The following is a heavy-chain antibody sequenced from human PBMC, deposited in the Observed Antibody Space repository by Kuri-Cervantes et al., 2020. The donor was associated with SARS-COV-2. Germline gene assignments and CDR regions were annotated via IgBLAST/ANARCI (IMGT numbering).Heavy chain of an antibody. CDR1: GYSISSGYY. Sequence: GSLRLSCAVSGYSISSGYYWGWIRQPPGKGLEWIGSIYHSGSTYYNPSLKSRVAISVDTSKNQFSLKLSSVTAADTAVYYCASGSRGAFDIWGQGTMGTVSS. CDR3: ASGSRGAFDI. CDR2: IYHSGST. D-gene: IGHD3-10*01. V-gene: IGHV4-38-2*01. J-gene: IGHJ3*02.